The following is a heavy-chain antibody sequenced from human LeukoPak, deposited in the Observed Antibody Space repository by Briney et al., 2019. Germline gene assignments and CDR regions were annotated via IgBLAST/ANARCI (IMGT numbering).Heavy chain of an antibody. D-gene: IGHD3-10*01. J-gene: IGHJ4*02. CDR3: AKDIGSYYDY. CDR2: ISYDGSNK. Sequence: GGSLRLSCAASGFTFSSYGMHWVRQAPGKGLEWVAVISYDGSNKYNADSVKGRFTISRDNSKNTLYLEMNSLRAEDTAVYYCAKDIGSYYDYWGQGILVTVSS. V-gene: IGHV3-30*18. CDR1: GFTFSSYG.